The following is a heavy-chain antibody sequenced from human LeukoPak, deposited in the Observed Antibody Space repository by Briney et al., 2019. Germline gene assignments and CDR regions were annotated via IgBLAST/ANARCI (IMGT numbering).Heavy chain of an antibody. CDR3: ARTYNSGWYFDY. V-gene: IGHV3-48*02. D-gene: IGHD6-19*01. J-gene: IGHJ4*02. Sequence: GGSLRLSCAISGFTLSSFNMNWVRQAPGKGLEWVSYISSRGSSIYYADSVKGRFTISRDNAKNSLYLQMDSLRDDDTAVYYCARTYNSGWYFDYWGQGTLVTVSS. CDR2: ISSRGSSI. CDR1: GFTLSSFN.